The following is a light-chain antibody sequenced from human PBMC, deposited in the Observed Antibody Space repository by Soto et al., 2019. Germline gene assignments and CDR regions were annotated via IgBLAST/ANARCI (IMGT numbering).Light chain of an antibody. CDR3: QQSYSNPPWT. J-gene: IGKJ1*01. CDR2: AAS. V-gene: IGKV1-39*01. Sequence: DIQMTQSPSSLSASVGDRVTITCRASQSIVTYLKWYLQKPGKAPKLLIYAASNLQSGVPSRFSGSGSGTDFTLTISSLQPEDFATYFCQQSYSNPPWTFGQGTKVDSK. CDR1: QSIVTY.